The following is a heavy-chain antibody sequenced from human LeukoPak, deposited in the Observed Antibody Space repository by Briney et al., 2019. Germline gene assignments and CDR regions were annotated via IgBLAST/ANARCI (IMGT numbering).Heavy chain of an antibody. J-gene: IGHJ5*02. Sequence: SETLSLTCTVSGGSISSYYWSWIRQPPGKGLEWIGYIYYSGSTNYNPSLKSRVTMSVDTSKNQFSLKLSSVTAADTAVYYCARDEGYCSGGSCSPKAYNWFDPWGQGTLVTVSS. CDR1: GGSISSYY. CDR3: ARDEGYCSGGSCSPKAYNWFDP. D-gene: IGHD2-15*01. V-gene: IGHV4-59*12. CDR2: IYYSGST.